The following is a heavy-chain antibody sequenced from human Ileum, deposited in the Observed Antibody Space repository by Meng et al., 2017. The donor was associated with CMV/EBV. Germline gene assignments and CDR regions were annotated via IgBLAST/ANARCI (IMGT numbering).Heavy chain of an antibody. CDR1: GYSISSGYY. Sequence: GSLRLSCTISGYSISSGYYWGWIRQPPGKGLEWIGSIYHSGSTYYNPSLKSRVTISVDTSKNQFSLKRSSGTAADTAVYYCARVSIVVPAAIGFDPWGQGTLVTVSS. V-gene: IGHV4-38-2*02. D-gene: IGHD2-2*01. J-gene: IGHJ5*02. CDR2: IYHSGST. CDR3: ARVSIVVPAAIGFDP.